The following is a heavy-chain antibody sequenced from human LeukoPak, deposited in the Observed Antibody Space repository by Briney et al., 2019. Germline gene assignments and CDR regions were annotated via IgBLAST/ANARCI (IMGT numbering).Heavy chain of an antibody. J-gene: IGHJ5*02. CDR1: GFSVSSYG. Sequence: GGSLRLSCVASGFSVSSYGMSWVRQAPGKAPEWVSLLYSNGGTYYADSVKGRFIVSRDNSKNTLYLQMNNLRVEDTAVYHCVRDRAEGRAWVEFDPWGQGTVVTVSS. CDR3: VRDRAEGRAWVEFDP. V-gene: IGHV3-66*03. CDR2: LYSNGGT.